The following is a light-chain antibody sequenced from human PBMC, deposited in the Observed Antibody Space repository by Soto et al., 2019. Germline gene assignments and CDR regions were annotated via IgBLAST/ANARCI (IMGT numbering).Light chain of an antibody. V-gene: IGLV2-23*02. CDR3: CSYAGSDTFV. J-gene: IGLJ1*01. CDR2: EVS. Sequence: QSALTQPASVSGSRGQSITISCTGTSSGVGSYNLVSWYQQYPGKAPKLLIYEVSKRPSGVSNRFSGSKSGNTASLTISGLQAEDEADYYCCSYAGSDTFVFGAGTKLTVL. CDR1: SSGVGSYNL.